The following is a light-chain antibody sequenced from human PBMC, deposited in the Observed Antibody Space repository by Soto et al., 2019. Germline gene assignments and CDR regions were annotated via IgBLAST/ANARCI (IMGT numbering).Light chain of an antibody. Sequence: DIQMTQSPSSLSASVGDRVTITCRASQYIYSYLNWYQQRPGKAPNLLVYGASRLQSGVPSRFSGSVSGTDFTLTISSLQPEDFATYYCQHGHNTPPTFGQGTRLEIK. J-gene: IGKJ5*01. CDR1: QYIYSY. CDR3: QHGHNTPPT. CDR2: GAS. V-gene: IGKV1-39*01.